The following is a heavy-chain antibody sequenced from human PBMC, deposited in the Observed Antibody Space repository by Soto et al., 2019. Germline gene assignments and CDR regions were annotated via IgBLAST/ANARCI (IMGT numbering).Heavy chain of an antibody. CDR2: IWSDGSNQ. CDR3: AREVNYNRGGNYFGY. D-gene: IGHD3-10*01. J-gene: IGHJ4*02. V-gene: IGHV3-33*01. CDR1: GFTFSSYG. Sequence: QVRLMESGGGVVQPGTSLRLSCVGSGFTFSSYGMHWVRQAPGKGLEWVAVIWSDGSNQYYGDSVKGRFTISRDNSKTTLYLQMDSLRVEDTAVYYCAREVNYNRGGNYFGYWGQGTLVTVSS.